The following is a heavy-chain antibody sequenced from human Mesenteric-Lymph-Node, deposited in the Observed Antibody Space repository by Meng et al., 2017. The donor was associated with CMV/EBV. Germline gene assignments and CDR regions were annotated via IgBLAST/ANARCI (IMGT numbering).Heavy chain of an antibody. D-gene: IGHD2-2*01. CDR3: AKDQSASRDVLIPAAYDY. CDR2: IRFDGSSQ. V-gene: IGHV3-30*02. CDR1: GFTFSSYA. Sequence: LSLTCAASGFTFSSYAMHWVRQAPGKGLEWVAFIRFDGSSQYYADSVKGRFTISRDSSKNTLYLQMNSLRTEDAAMYYCAKDQSASRDVLIPAAYDYWGQGTLVTVSS. J-gene: IGHJ4*02.